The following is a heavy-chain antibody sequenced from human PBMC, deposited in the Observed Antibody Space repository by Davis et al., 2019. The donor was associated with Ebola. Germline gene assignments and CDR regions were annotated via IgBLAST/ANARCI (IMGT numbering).Heavy chain of an antibody. V-gene: IGHV3-21*01. Sequence: GGSLRLSCAASGFTFSSYSMNWVRQAPGKGLEWVSSISSSSSYIYYADSVKGRFTISRDNAKNSLYLQMNSLRAEDTAVYYCARDLPFIVGGMDVWGQGTTVTVSS. CDR1: GFTFSSYS. D-gene: IGHD2-15*01. J-gene: IGHJ6*02. CDR3: ARDLPFIVGGMDV. CDR2: ISSSSSYI.